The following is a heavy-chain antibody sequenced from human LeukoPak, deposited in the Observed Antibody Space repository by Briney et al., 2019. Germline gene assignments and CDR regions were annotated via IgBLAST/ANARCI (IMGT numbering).Heavy chain of an antibody. V-gene: IGHV4-34*01. J-gene: IGHJ4*02. CDR3: ARGRSIAARPWDY. CDR2: INHSGST. CDR1: GGSFSGYY. D-gene: IGHD6-6*01. Sequence: SETLSLTCAVYGGSFSGYYWSWIRQPPGKGLEWIGEINHSGSTNYNPSLKSRVTISVDTSKNQFSLKLSSVTAADTAVYYCARGRSIAARPWDYWGQGTLVTVSS.